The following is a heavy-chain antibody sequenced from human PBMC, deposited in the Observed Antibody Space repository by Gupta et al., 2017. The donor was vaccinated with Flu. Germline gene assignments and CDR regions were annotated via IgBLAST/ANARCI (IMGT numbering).Heavy chain of an antibody. V-gene: IGHV3-13*04. J-gene: IGHJ4*02. CDR2: IGTAGDT. D-gene: IGHD1-26*01. CDR3: ARGEEAGYFDY. CDR1: GFTFSSYD. Sequence: EVQLVESGGGLVQPGGSLRLSCAASGFTFSSYDMHWVRQATGKGLEWVSAIGTAGDTYYPGSVKGRFTISRENAKNSLYLQMNSLRAGDTAVYYCARGEEAGYFDYWGQGTLVTVSS.